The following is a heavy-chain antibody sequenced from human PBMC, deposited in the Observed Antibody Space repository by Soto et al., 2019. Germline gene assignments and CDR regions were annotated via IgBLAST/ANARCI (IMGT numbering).Heavy chain of an antibody. CDR2: VGGSGGTT. CDR1: GFTFSSSA. V-gene: IGHV3-23*01. CDR3: AKNCGGDCYTNFDF. J-gene: IGHJ4*01. Sequence: EVQLLESGGGLVQPGGSLRLSCAASGFTFSSSAMSWVRQAPGMGLEWVSGVGGSGGTTYSADSVKGRFIISRDNSKNTLYLQMNSLSAEDTAVYYCAKNCGGDCYTNFDFWGHGTLVTVSS. D-gene: IGHD2-21*02.